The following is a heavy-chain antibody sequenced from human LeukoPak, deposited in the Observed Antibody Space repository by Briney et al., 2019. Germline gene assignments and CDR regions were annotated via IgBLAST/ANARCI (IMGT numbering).Heavy chain of an antibody. CDR3: AREDGGNSI. CDR1: VFTFNSYG. J-gene: IGHJ4*02. V-gene: IGHV3-33*01. CDR2: IWYDGCNK. Sequence: GGSLRLSRAASVFTFNSYGMHWVRQPPAKGLEWMVVIWYDGCNKYYADSVKGRFTISRDNSKNTLYLQMNSLRAEDTSVYYCAREDGGNSIWGQGTLVTVSS. D-gene: IGHD4-23*01.